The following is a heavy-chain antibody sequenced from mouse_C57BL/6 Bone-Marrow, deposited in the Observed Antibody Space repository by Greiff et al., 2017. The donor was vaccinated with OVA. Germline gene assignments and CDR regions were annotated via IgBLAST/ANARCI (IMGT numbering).Heavy chain of an antibody. CDR3: TITTVVAHCDY. J-gene: IGHJ2*01. CDR2: IYPGNSDT. Sequence: VQLQQSGTVLARPGASVKMSCKTSGYTFTSYWMHWVKQRPGQGLEWIGAIYPGNSDTSYNQKFKGKAKLTAVTSASTAYMELSSLTNEDSAVYYCTITTVVAHCDYWGQGTTLTVSS. D-gene: IGHD1-1*01. CDR1: GYTFTSYW. V-gene: IGHV1-5*01.